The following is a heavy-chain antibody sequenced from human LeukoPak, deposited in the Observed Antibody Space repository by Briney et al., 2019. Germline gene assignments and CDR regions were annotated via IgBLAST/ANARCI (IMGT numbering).Heavy chain of an antibody. CDR1: GYTFTSYG. D-gene: IGHD3-3*01. CDR3: ARRAPRDTLFGVPNLDYYFDF. J-gene: IGHJ4*02. CDR2: ISAYSGNT. V-gene: IGHV1-18*01. Sequence: ASVKVSCKTSGYTFTSYGISWVRQAPGQGLEWMGWISAYSGNTNYAQILQGRVTMTTDTSTSTAYMELRSLRSDDTAVYCCARRAPRDTLFGVPNLDYYFDFWGQGALVTVSS.